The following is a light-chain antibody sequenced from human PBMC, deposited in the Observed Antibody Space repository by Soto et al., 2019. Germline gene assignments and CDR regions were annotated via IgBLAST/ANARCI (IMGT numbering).Light chain of an antibody. V-gene: IGKV3-15*01. CDR3: QQYHKWPLT. CDR2: GAS. J-gene: IGKJ4*01. CDR1: QSVTSN. Sequence: EIVMTQSPATLSVSPGEGATLSCGASQSVTSNLAWYQQRPGQAPRLLVYGASTRAAGIAARFSGSGSGTEFTLTISSLQSEDFAVYYCQQYHKWPLTFGGGSKVEI.